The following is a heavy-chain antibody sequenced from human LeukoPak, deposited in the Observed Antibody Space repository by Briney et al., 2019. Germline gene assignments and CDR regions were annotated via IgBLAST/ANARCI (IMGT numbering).Heavy chain of an antibody. CDR1: SGLVSSDY. CDR2: IFSNGNT. D-gene: IGHD3-10*01. Sequence: PSETLSLTCTVYSGLVSSDYWTWIRQPPGKGLEWVGYIFSNGNTEYSPSLESRATISVDTSKNQCSLKLTSVTAADTAVCYCAKSNGYGLIDIWGQGTMVTVSS. J-gene: IGHJ3*02. CDR3: AKSNGYGLIDI. V-gene: IGHV4-59*02.